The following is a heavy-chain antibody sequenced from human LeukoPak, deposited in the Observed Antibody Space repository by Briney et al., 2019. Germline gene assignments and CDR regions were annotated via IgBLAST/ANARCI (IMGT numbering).Heavy chain of an antibody. CDR3: ALPGYDSSGYYYFDY. Sequence: GGSLRLSCAASGFTFSSYAMHRVRQAPGKGLEWVAVISYDGSNKYYADSVKGRFTISRDNSKNTLYLQMNSLRAEDTAVYYCALPGYDSSGYYYFDYWGQGTLVTVSS. V-gene: IGHV3-30-3*01. CDR2: ISYDGSNK. J-gene: IGHJ4*02. CDR1: GFTFSSYA. D-gene: IGHD3-22*01.